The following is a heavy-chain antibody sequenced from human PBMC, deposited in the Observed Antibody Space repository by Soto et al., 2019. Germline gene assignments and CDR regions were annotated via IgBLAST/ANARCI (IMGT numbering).Heavy chain of an antibody. CDR1: GHNLTELS. CDR3: ATVVGLGRYYFEA. D-gene: IGHD2-15*01. V-gene: IGHV1-24*01. Sequence: ASVKVSCKVSGHNLTELSIYWVRQSPGTGLECMGGFDPKDGLPIYAQNFQGRVTMTEDASTDTVYMEVESLRSEDTAVYYCATVVGLGRYYFEAWGQGTLVTVSS. CDR2: FDPKDGLP. J-gene: IGHJ5*02.